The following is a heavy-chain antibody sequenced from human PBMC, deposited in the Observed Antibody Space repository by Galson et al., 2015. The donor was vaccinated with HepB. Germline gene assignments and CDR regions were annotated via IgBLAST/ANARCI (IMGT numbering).Heavy chain of an antibody. J-gene: IGHJ3*02. D-gene: IGHD3-3*01. Sequence: SETLSLTCTVSGGSISSYYWSWIRQPPGKGLEWIGYIYYSGSTNYNPSLKSRVTISVDTSKNQFSLKLSSVTAADTAVYYCARHHDFWIRDAFDIWGQGTMVTVSS. CDR3: ARHHDFWIRDAFDI. CDR1: GGSISSYY. CDR2: IYYSGST. V-gene: IGHV4-59*08.